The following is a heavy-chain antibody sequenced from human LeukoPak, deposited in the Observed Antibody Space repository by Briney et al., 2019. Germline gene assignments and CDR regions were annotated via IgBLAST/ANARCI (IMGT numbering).Heavy chain of an antibody. CDR3: ARLPSKGWYSSSQRAFDI. CDR1: GGSISSSSYY. V-gene: IGHV4-39*01. J-gene: IGHJ3*02. D-gene: IGHD6-6*01. Sequence: SETLSLTCTVSGGSISSSSYYWGWIRQPPGKGLEWIGSIYYSGSTYYNPYLKSRVTISVDTSKNQFSLKLNSVTAADTAVYYCARLPSKGWYSSSQRAFDIWGQGTMVTVSS. CDR2: IYYSGST.